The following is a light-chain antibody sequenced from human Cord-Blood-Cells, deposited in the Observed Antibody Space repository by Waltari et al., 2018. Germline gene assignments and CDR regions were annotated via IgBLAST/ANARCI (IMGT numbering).Light chain of an antibody. J-gene: IGLJ2*01. CDR2: EVS. CDR1: SSDVGGYNY. V-gene: IGLV2-8*01. CDR3: SSYAGSNNWVV. Sequence: QPPSASGSPGQSVTISCTGTSSDVGGYNYVSWYQQHPGKAPKLMIYEVSKRPSGVPDRFSGSKSGNTASLTVSGLQAEDEADYYCSSYAGSNNWVVFGGGTKLTVL.